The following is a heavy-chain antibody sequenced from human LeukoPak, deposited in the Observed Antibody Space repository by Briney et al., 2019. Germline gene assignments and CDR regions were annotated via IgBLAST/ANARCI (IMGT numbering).Heavy chain of an antibody. V-gene: IGHV4-34*01. CDR1: GGSFSGYY. CDR3: ARRSSGWYSEPLYWYFDL. CDR2: INHSGST. J-gene: IGHJ2*01. D-gene: IGHD6-19*01. Sequence: SETLSLTCAVYGGSFSGYYWSWIRQPPGKGLEWIGEINHSGSTNYNPSLKSRVTISVDMSKNQFSLKLSSVTAADTAVYYCARRSSGWYSEPLYWYFDLWGRGTLVTVSS.